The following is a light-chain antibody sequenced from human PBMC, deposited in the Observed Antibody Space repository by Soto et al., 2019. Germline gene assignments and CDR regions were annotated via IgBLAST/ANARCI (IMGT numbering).Light chain of an antibody. V-gene: IGKV1-39*01. CDR2: TAS. CDR3: QQTYNFPCT. Sequence: DIQLTQYPASLSSSVGDRVTISCRASQGISDYLSWFQQKPGEAPKLLINTASTLQSGLPIRFSGAGSRTHFSLTISGLEPEDSASYYCQQTYNFPCTFGQGTRVDIK. CDR1: QGISDY. J-gene: IGKJ1*01.